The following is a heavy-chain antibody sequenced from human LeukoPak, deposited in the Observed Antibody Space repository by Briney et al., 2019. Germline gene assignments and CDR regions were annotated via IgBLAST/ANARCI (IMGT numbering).Heavy chain of an antibody. D-gene: IGHD3-9*01. V-gene: IGHV3-9*01. J-gene: IGHJ5*02. Sequence: GRSLRLSCAASGFTFDDYAMHWVRQAPGKCLELVSGISWNSGSIGYADSVKGRFTISRDNAKNSLYPQMNSLRAEDTALYYCAKGGYFDWLQNWFDPWGQGTLVTVSS. CDR1: GFTFDDYA. CDR3: AKGGYFDWLQNWFDP. CDR2: ISWNSGSI.